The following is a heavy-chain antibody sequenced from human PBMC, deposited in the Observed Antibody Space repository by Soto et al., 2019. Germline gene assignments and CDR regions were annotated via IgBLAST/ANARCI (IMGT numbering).Heavy chain of an antibody. Sequence: QVQLQESGPGLVKPSETLSLTCTVSGGSVSSGRYYWSWIRQPPGKGLEWIGYIYYSGSTNYNPSLKSRVIISVDTSKNQFSLKLSSVTAADTAVYYCAREGIAVAGTDYWGQGTLVTVSS. J-gene: IGHJ4*02. V-gene: IGHV4-61*01. CDR2: IYYSGST. CDR1: GGSVSSGRYY. CDR3: AREGIAVAGTDY. D-gene: IGHD6-19*01.